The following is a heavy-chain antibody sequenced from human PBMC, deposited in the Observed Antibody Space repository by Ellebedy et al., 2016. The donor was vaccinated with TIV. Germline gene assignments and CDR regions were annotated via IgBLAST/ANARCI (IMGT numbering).Heavy chain of an antibody. CDR1: GGTFSSYA. J-gene: IGHJ5*02. V-gene: IGHV1-69*13. CDR2: IIPIFGTA. CDR3: ATQAAGTGWFDP. D-gene: IGHD6-13*01. Sequence: SVKVSCXASGGTFSSYAISWVRQAPGQGLEWMGGIIPIFGTANYAQKFQGRVTITADESTSTAYMELSRLRSDDTAVYYCATQAAGTGWFDPWGQGTLVTVSS.